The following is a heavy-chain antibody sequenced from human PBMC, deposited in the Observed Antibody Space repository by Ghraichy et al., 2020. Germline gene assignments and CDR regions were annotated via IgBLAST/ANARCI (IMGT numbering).Heavy chain of an antibody. Sequence: GGSLRLSCAASGFTVSSKYMSRVRQAPGKGLEWVSVIYSAGYAYYADSVKGRFTLSRDNSKNTLYVQMNSLRAEDTAVYYCARGPLGYFDLWGRGTLVTVSS. CDR2: IYSAGYA. V-gene: IGHV3-53*01. CDR3: ARGPLGYFDL. J-gene: IGHJ2*01. CDR1: GFTVSSKY.